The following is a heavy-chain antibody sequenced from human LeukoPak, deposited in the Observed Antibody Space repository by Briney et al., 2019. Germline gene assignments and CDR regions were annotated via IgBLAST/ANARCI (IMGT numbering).Heavy chain of an antibody. CDR1: GFTFSSYS. J-gene: IGHJ4*02. V-gene: IGHV3-21*01. CDR2: ISSSSSYI. Sequence: GGSLRLSCAASGFTFSSYSMNWVRQAPGKGLEWVSSISSSSSYIYYADSVKGRFTISRDNAKNSLYLQMNSLRAEDTAVYYCARDPRGHGRDGYNFRSQSHPGGYYFDYWGQGTLVTVSS. CDR3: ARDPRGHGRDGYNFRSQSHPGGYYFDY. D-gene: IGHD5-24*01.